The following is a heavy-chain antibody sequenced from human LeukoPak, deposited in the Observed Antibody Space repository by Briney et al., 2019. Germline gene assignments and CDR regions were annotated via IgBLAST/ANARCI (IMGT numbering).Heavy chain of an antibody. CDR2: INPNSGAI. CDR3: ARDRGISGWHYDY. V-gene: IGHV1-2*02. J-gene: IGHJ4*02. D-gene: IGHD6-19*01. CDR1: GYTFTGYY. Sequence: ASVKVSCKASGYTFTGYYMHWVRQAPGQGLEWMGWINPNSGAIKYAQRFQGRVTMTRDTSISTAYMELSSLRSDDTAVYYCARDRGISGWHYDYWGQGTLVTVSS.